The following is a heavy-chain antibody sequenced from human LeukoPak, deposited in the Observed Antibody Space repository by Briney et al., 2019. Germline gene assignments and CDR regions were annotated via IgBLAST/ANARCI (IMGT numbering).Heavy chain of an antibody. CDR2: IYYSGSA. Sequence: IPSETLSLTCTVSGGSISSYYWSWIRQPPGKGLECIGYIYYSGSANYNPSLKSRVTISVDTSKNQFSLKLSSVTAADTAVYYCARDTSPRIAAIYYDAFDIWGQGTMVTVSS. CDR3: ARDTSPRIAAIYYDAFDI. D-gene: IGHD6-13*01. V-gene: IGHV4-59*01. CDR1: GGSISSYY. J-gene: IGHJ3*02.